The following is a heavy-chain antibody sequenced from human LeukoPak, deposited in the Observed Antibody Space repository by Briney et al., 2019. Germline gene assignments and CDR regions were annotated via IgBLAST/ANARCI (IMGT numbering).Heavy chain of an antibody. J-gene: IGHJ4*02. CDR1: GVTFNSYW. D-gene: IGHD3-10*01. CDR2: IDPDGSEK. Sequence: PGGSLRLSCAASGVTFNSYWMSWGRQAPGKGLEWVANIDPDGSEKQYGDSVKGRFTTSRDNAKNSLYLQMNSLRAEDTAIYYCARIYYFGDNNWRYFDNWGQGTLVTVSS. V-gene: IGHV3-7*01. CDR3: ARIYYFGDNNWRYFDN.